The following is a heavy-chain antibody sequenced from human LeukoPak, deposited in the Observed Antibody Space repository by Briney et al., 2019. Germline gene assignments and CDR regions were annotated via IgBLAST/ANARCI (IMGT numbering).Heavy chain of an antibody. CDR1: GFTFSSYD. D-gene: IGHD2-15*01. Sequence: GGSLRLSCAASGFTFSSYDFHWVRQVPGKGLEWVSAIGVTGDTYSADSVKGRFTISRETAANSLYLQMHSLRAGDTALYYCTREFCGSRAACAGGFYYDVWGRGTLVTASS. J-gene: IGHJ2*01. CDR3: TREFCGSRAACAGGFYYDV. V-gene: IGHV3-13*01. CDR2: IGVTGDT.